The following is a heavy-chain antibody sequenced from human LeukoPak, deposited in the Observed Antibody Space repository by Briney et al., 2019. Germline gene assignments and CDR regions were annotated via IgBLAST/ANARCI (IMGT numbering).Heavy chain of an antibody. D-gene: IGHD2-2*01. CDR1: GFTFSKAW. V-gene: IGHV3-15*01. Sequence: GGSLRLSCAASGFTFSKAWMSWVRQAPGKGLEWVGRIKSKTDGGTDYAAPVKGRFTISRDDSKNTLYLQMNSLKTEDTAVYYCTTDPFQNIVVVPAAIVKMDYWGQGTLVTVAS. CDR3: TTDPFQNIVVVPAAIVKMDY. J-gene: IGHJ4*02. CDR2: IKSKTDGGT.